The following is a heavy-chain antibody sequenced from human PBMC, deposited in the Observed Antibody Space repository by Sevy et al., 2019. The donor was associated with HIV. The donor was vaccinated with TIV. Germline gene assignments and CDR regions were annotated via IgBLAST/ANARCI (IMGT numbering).Heavy chain of an antibody. CDR3: STGSGDWYSQED. D-gene: IGHD2-21*02. V-gene: IGHV3-15*01. CDR1: GFTFSNAW. Sequence: GGSLRLSCAASGFTFSNAWMSWVRQAPGKGLEWVGRIKSKTDGGTTDNAAPVKGRFTISREDSKNTLYLQMNSLKTDDTAAYYCSTGSGDWYSQEDWGQGTLVTVSS. CDR2: IKSKTDGGTT. J-gene: IGHJ4*02.